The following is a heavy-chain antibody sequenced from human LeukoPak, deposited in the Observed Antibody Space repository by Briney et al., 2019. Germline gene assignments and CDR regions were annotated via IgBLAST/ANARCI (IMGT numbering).Heavy chain of an antibody. CDR2: INPNSCGT. V-gene: IGHV1-2*02. J-gene: IGHJ4*02. D-gene: IGHD4-17*01. CDR1: VYTFTGYY. Sequence: ASVKVSCKASVYTFTGYYMHWVRQAPGQGLEWMGWINPNSCGTNYAQKFQGRVTMTSDTPISTAYMELSRLRSDDTAVYYCARSSYGDYVVDYWGQGTLVTVSS. CDR3: ARSSYGDYVVDY.